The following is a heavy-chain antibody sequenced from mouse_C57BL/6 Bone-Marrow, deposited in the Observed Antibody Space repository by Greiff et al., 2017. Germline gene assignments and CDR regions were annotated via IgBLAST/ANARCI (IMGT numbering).Heavy chain of an antibody. CDR2: IYPRSGNT. J-gene: IGHJ4*01. V-gene: IGHV1-81*01. CDR1: GYTFTSYG. D-gene: IGHD2-4*01. Sequence: QFQLQQSGAELARPGASVKLSCKASGYTFTSYGISWVKQRTGQGLEWIGEIYPRSGNTYYNEKFKGKATLTADKSSSTAYMELRSLTSEDSAVYFCARSGRLRRGYAMDYWGQGTSVTVSS. CDR3: ARSGRLRRGYAMDY.